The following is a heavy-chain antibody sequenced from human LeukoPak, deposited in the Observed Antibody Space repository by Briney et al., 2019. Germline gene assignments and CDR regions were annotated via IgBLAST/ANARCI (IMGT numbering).Heavy chain of an antibody. CDR2: INHSGST. CDR3: ARDSGSFAYPKFDY. D-gene: IGHD1-26*01. V-gene: IGHV4-34*01. J-gene: IGHJ4*02. CDR1: GGSFSGFY. Sequence: SETLSLTCAVYGGSFSGFYWSWIRQPPGKGLEWIEEINHSGSTNYNPSLKSRVTISVDTSKNQFSLKLSSVTAADTAVYYCARDSGSFAYPKFDYWGQGTLVTVSS.